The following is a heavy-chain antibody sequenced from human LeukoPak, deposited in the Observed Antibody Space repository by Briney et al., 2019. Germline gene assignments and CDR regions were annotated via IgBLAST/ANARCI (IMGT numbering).Heavy chain of an antibody. CDR2: IYYSGST. CDR1: GASISNTSYY. Sequence: SETLSLTCTVSGASISNTSYYWGWIRQPPGQGLEWIGSIYYSGSTYYNPSLKSRVAISVDTSKSQFSLKLSSVTAADKAVYYCARAEYDSDGYYFDYWGQGTLVTVSS. V-gene: IGHV4-39*01. D-gene: IGHD3-3*01. CDR3: ARAEYDSDGYYFDY. J-gene: IGHJ4*02.